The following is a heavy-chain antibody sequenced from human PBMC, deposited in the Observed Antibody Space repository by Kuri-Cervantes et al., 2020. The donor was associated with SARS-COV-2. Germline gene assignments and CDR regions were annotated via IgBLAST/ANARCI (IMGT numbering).Heavy chain of an antibody. CDR3: GRQASDWHIDY. Sequence: ESLKISCSVSGGSISSSGHYWGWVRQPPGKGLEWIGSTYFSGSTYYTPSLKSRVTISVDTSKNQFSLKLTSVTATDTAVYYCGRQASDWHIDYWGQGTLVTVSS. CDR1: GGSISSSGHY. D-gene: IGHD3-9*01. V-gene: IGHV4-39*01. J-gene: IGHJ4*02. CDR2: TYFSGST.